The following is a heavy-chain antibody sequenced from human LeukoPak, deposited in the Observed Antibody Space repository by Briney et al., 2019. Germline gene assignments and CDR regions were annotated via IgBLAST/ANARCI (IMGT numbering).Heavy chain of an antibody. Sequence: GGSLRLSCAASGFTFSSYAMSWVRQAPGKGLEWVSAISGSGGSTYYADSVKGRFTISRDNSKNTLYLQMNSLRAEDTAVYYCAKGPTVTRFYYYYMDVWGKGTTVTVSS. J-gene: IGHJ6*03. V-gene: IGHV3-23*01. CDR2: ISGSGGST. CDR3: AKGPTVTRFYYYYMDV. D-gene: IGHD4-17*01. CDR1: GFTFSSYA.